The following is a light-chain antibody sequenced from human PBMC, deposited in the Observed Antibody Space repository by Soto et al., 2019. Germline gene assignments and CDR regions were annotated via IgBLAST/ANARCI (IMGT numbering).Light chain of an antibody. CDR3: HHYYSSPPT. CDR2: GAS. V-gene: IGKV1-8*01. CDR1: HDITSS. Sequence: AIRMTQFPSSFSASIGDRVTITCRASHDITSSLAWYQHIQGRAPKLLISGASNLQFGVPSRFSGSGSGTDFTLTISSLQSEDFATYYCHHYYSSPPTFGQGTRVEMK. J-gene: IGKJ1*01.